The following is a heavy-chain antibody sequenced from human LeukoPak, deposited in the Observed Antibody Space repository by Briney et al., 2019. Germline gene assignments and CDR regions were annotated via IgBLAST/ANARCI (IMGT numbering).Heavy chain of an antibody. D-gene: IGHD5-12*01. V-gene: IGHV1-69*02. CDR3: VRSGYDYDWFDP. CDR1: GGTFSDYS. Sequence: SVKVSCKAPGGTFSDYSISWVRQAPGQGLEWMGRILPLVGRLHYAQKFQGRFTLTADKSTTTVYMELSSLRSEDTAVYYCVRSGYDYDWFDPWDQGTLVTVSS. CDR2: ILPLVGRL. J-gene: IGHJ5*02.